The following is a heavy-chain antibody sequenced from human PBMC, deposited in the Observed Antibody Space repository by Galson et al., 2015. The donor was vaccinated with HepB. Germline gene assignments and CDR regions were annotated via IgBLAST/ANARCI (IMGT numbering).Heavy chain of an antibody. CDR2: IIPILGIA. J-gene: IGHJ4*02. CDR3: AREKYYYDSSGYYYFDY. Sequence: SVKVSCKASGGTFSSYTISWVRQAPGQGLEWMGRIIPILGIANYAQKFQGRVTITADKSTSTAYMELSSLRSEDTAVYYCAREKYYYDSSGYYYFDYWGQGTLVTVSS. CDR1: GGTFSSYT. V-gene: IGHV1-69*04. D-gene: IGHD3-22*01.